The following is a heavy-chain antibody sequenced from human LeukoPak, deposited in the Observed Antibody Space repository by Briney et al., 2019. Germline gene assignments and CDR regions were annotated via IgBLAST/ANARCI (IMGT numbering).Heavy chain of an antibody. D-gene: IGHD2-15*01. V-gene: IGHV4-59*12. CDR1: GGSISSYY. CDR3: ARGDHTHCTGGSCPMDY. Sequence: SETLSLTCTVSGGSISSYYWSWIRQPPGKGLEWIGYIYYSGSTNYNPSLKSRVTISVDPSKSQFSLKLSSVTAADTAVYYCARGDHTHCTGGSCPMDYWGQGSLVTVSS. CDR2: IYYSGST. J-gene: IGHJ4*02.